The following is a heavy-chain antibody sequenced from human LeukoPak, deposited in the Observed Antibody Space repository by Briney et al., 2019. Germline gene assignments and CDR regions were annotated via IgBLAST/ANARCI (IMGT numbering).Heavy chain of an antibody. CDR1: GGSISSGGYY. J-gene: IGHJ4*02. CDR3: ARSKQQLIRFDY. V-gene: IGHV4-30-2*01. D-gene: IGHD6-13*01. CDR2: IYHSGST. Sequence: SETLSLTCTVSGGSISSGGYYWSWIRQPPGKGLEWIGYIYHSGSTYYNPSLKSRVTMSVDTSKNQFSLKLSSVTAADTAVYYCARSKQQLIRFDYWGQGTLVTVSS.